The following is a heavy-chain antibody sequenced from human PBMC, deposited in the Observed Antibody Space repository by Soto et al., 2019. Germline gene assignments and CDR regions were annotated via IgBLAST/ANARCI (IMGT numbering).Heavy chain of an antibody. CDR3: AKGRGQNWNFDY. V-gene: IGHV3-23*01. D-gene: IGHD1-1*01. J-gene: IGHJ4*02. Sequence: EVQLLESGGGSVQPGGSQRLSCAASGFTFSSYAMHWVRRPPAKGLEWVSSISGSGGTAYYADSVKGRFSISRDSLVNTLYLQMNSLRAEDTAVYYCAKGRGQNWNFDYWGQGTLVTV. CDR2: ISGSGGTA. CDR1: GFTFSSYA.